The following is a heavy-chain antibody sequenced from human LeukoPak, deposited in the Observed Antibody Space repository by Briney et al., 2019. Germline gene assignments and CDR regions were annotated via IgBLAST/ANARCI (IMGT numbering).Heavy chain of an antibody. V-gene: IGHV4-30-4*01. D-gene: IGHD4-17*01. CDR2: IYYSGST. J-gene: IGHJ6*02. Sequence: SETLSLTCTVSGGSISSGDYYWSWIRQPPGKGLEWIGYIYYSGSTYYNPSLKSRVTISVDTSKNQFSLKLSSVTAADTAVYYCARGGHDYGAHYYYGMDVWGQGTTVTVSS. CDR1: GGSISSGDYY. CDR3: ARGGHDYGAHYYYGMDV.